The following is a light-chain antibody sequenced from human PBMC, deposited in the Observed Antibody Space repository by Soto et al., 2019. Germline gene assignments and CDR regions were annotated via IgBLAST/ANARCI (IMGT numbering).Light chain of an antibody. J-gene: IGLJ2*01. Sequence: QSALTQPASVSGSPGQSITISCTGTSSDVGGYNYVSWYQQHPGKAPKLMIYDVXXRPXXXXXRFXXXXXXXXXSXXXXXXXAEDEADYYCSSYTSSSTDVVFGGGTKLTVL. CDR1: SSDVGGYNY. CDR2: DVX. V-gene: IGLV2-14*01. CDR3: SSYTSSSTDVV.